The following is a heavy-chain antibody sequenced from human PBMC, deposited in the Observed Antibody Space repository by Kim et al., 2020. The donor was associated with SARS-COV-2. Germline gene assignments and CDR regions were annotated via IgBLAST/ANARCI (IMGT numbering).Heavy chain of an antibody. D-gene: IGHD2-15*01. V-gene: IGHV3-49*03. Sequence: GGSLRLSCTASGFTFGDYAMSWFRQAPGKGLEWVGFIRSKAYGGTTEYAASVKGRFTISRDDSKSIAYLQMNSLKTEDTAVYYCTLKGVLGYCSGGSCLGILYYYYYGMDVWGQGTTVTVSS. CDR2: IRSKAYGGTT. CDR3: TLKGVLGYCSGGSCLGILYYYYYGMDV. J-gene: IGHJ6*02. CDR1: GFTFGDYA.